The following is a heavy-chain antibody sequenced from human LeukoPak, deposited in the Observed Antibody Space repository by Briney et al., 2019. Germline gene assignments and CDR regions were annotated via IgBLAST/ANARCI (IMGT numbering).Heavy chain of an antibody. CDR3: TTEDVVGASPRGGNFDY. V-gene: IGHV3-30*03. CDR2: ISYDGSNK. D-gene: IGHD1-26*01. Sequence: GGSLRLSCAASGFTFSSYGVHWVRQAPGKGLEWVAVISYDGSNKYYADSVKGRFTISRDNSKNTLYLQMNSLKTEDTAVYYCTTEDVVGASPRGGNFDYWGQGTLVTVSS. CDR1: GFTFSSYG. J-gene: IGHJ4*02.